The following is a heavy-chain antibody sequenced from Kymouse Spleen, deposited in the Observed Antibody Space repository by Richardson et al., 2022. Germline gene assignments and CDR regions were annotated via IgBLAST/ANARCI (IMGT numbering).Heavy chain of an antibody. D-gene: IGHD3-3*01. J-gene: IGHJ6*02. CDR3: ARDDFWSGYCYYYYYGMDV. CDR1: GFTFSSYS. CDR2: ISSSSSYI. Sequence: EVQLVESGGGLVKPGGSLRLSCAASGFTFSSYSMNWVRQAPGKGLEWVSSISSSSSYIYYADSVKGRFTISRDNAKNSLYLQMNSLRAEDTAVYYCARDDFWSGYCYYYYYGMDVWGQGTTVTVSS. V-gene: IGHV3-21*03.